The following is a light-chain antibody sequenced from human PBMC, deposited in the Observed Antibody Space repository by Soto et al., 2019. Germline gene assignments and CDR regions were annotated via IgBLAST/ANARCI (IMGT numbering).Light chain of an antibody. CDR2: EST. CDR1: SSDVGGYNL. CDR3: CSYAGSSSYV. Sequence: QSVLTQPASVSGSPGQSITIPCTGTSSDVGGYNLVSWFQQHPGKAPKLLIYESTKRPSGVSNRFSASKSGNTASLTIAGLQAEDEADYYCCSYAGSSSYVFGSGTKVTVL. J-gene: IGLJ1*01. V-gene: IGLV2-23*01.